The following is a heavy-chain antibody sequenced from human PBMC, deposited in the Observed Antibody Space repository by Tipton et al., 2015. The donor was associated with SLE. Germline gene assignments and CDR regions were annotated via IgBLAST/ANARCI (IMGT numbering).Heavy chain of an antibody. D-gene: IGHD3-16*01. CDR2: ISHSGSI. V-gene: IGHV4-38-2*01. CDR1: GFSINNGYY. Sequence: GLVKPSETLSLTCAVSGFSINNGYYWGWIRQSPGKGLEWIGSISHSGSIYYNPSLKSRVTISVDTSKNQFSLKLSSVTAADTAVYYCARAPLRLGEVNWNYYMDVWGKGTTVTVSS. CDR3: ARAPLRLGEVNWNYYMDV. J-gene: IGHJ6*03.